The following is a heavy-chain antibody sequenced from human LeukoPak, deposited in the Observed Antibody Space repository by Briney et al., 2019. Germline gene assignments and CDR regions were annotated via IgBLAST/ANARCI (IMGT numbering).Heavy chain of an antibody. CDR3: ARYPTARWDAFDI. CDR1: GGSFSGYY. J-gene: IGHJ3*02. Sequence: SETLSLTCAVYGGSFSGYYWSWIRQPPGKGLEWIGYIYYSGSTNYNPSLKSRVTISVDTSKNQFSLKLSSVTAADTAVYYCARYPTARWDAFDIWGQGTMVTVSS. CDR2: IYYSGST. D-gene: IGHD5-24*01. V-gene: IGHV4-59*01.